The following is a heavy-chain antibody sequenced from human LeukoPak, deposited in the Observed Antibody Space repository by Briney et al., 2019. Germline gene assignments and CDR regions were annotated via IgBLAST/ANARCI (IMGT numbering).Heavy chain of an antibody. V-gene: IGHV1-2*02. CDR1: GYTFTGYY. CDR2: INPNSGGT. D-gene: IGHD6-19*01. CDR3: ARSPSSGWYRYYFDY. J-gene: IGHJ4*02. Sequence: ASVKVSCKASGYTFTGYYMHWVRQAPGQGLEWMGWINPNSGGTNYAQKFQGRVTITRNTSISTAYMELSSLRSEDTAVYYCARSPSSGWYRYYFDYWGQGTLVTVSS.